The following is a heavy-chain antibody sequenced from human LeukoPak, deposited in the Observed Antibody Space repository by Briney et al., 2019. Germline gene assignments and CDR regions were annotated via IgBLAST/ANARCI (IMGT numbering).Heavy chain of an antibody. D-gene: IGHD3-3*01. J-gene: IGHJ4*02. CDR2: ISFDGSNK. CDR1: GFTFSSHA. CDR3: AKAAVDYDFWSGPFDY. V-gene: IGHV3-30-3*01. Sequence: SGGSLRLSCAASGFTFSSHAMHWVRQAPGKGLEWVALISFDGSNKYYADSVKGRFTISRDNSRNTLYLQMNSLIAEDTAVYYCAKAAVDYDFWSGPFDYWGQGTLVTVSS.